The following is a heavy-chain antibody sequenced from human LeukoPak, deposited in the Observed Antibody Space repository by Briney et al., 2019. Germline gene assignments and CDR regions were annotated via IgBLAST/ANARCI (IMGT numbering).Heavy chain of an antibody. Sequence: GASVKVSCKASGYTFTSYDINWVRQATGQGLEWMGWMNPNSGNTGYAQKFQGRVTMTRDTSISTAYMELSRLRSDDTAVYYCARRSSIAARPTKLYYFDYWGQGTLVTVSS. CDR2: MNPNSGNT. CDR1: GYTFTSYD. D-gene: IGHD6-6*01. CDR3: ARRSSIAARPTKLYYFDY. J-gene: IGHJ4*02. V-gene: IGHV1-8*01.